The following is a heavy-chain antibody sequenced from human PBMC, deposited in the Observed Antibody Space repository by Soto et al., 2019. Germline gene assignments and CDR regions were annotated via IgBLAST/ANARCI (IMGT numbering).Heavy chain of an antibody. CDR1: GFPFSTND. Sequence: GASVKVSCKASGFPFSTNDINWVRQAPGQGLQWMGWMNANVDATDSPQEFKGRVTMTWNASISTAYMELSNLKSDDTAVYYCAREVVDGSSLWLDPWGQGTMVTVSS. CDR3: AREVVDGSSLWLDP. D-gene: IGHD3-10*01. V-gene: IGHV1-8*01. J-gene: IGHJ5*02. CDR2: MNANVDAT.